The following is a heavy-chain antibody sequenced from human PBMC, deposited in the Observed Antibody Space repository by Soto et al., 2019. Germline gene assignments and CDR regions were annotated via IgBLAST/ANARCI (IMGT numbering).Heavy chain of an antibody. CDR1: GGTFSTHA. CDR3: ARAAFRSGYYGYYYGMDV. J-gene: IGHJ6*02. D-gene: IGHD3-3*01. V-gene: IGHV1-69*01. Sequence: QVHLEQSGAAVKKPGSSVKVSCKASGGTFSTHALSWVRQAPGQGLEWLGGIIPILGTPNNAQKFQGRVTVTADEYTSTAYMELSRLTSEDTAVYYCARAAFRSGYYGYYYGMDVWGQGTAVTVS. CDR2: IIPILGTP.